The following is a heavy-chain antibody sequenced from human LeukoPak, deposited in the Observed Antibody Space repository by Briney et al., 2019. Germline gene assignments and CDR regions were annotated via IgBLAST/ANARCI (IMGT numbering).Heavy chain of an antibody. CDR1: GFTFSGYE. CDR2: ISSGGDTI. D-gene: IGHD1-26*01. Sequence: GGSLRLSCAASGFTFSGYEMNWVRQAPGKGLEWVSFISSGGDTIYYADSVKGRFTVSWDDAKNSLYLHVTDLRAEDTAVYHCARDSGKYYISWYFDLWGRGTLVTVSS. J-gene: IGHJ2*01. CDR3: ARDSGKYYISWYFDL. V-gene: IGHV3-48*03.